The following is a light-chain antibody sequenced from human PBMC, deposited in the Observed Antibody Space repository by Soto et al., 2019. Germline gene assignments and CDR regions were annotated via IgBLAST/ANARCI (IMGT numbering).Light chain of an antibody. CDR1: SSDIGVYNY. Sequence: QSALTQPASVSGSPGQSITISCTGTSSDIGVYNYVSWYQQHPGKAPKLVICEVSNRPSGVSSRFSGSKSGNTASLTISGLRAEDEADYYCTSYTTNTTVVFGGGTKLTVL. CDR3: TSYTTNTTVV. V-gene: IGLV2-14*01. CDR2: EVS. J-gene: IGLJ2*01.